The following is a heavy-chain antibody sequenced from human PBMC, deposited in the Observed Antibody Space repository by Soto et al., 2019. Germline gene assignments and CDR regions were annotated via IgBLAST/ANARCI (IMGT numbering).Heavy chain of an antibody. Sequence: PSETLSLTCSVSGGSISSSSYYWGWIRQPPGKGLEWIGSIYYSGSTYYNPSLKSRVTISVDTSKNQFSLKLSSVTAADTAVYYCARRIYDFWSGSYYGMDVWGKGTRGIASS. J-gene: IGHJ6*04. CDR1: GGSISSSSYY. D-gene: IGHD3-3*01. CDR2: IYYSGST. CDR3: ARRIYDFWSGSYYGMDV. V-gene: IGHV4-39*01.